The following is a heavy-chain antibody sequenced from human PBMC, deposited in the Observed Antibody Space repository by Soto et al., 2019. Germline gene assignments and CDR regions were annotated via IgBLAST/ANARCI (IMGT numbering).Heavy chain of an antibody. Sequence: PPQRLSLPCGISGEGISSNSAAWNWIRQSPSRGLEWLGRTYYRSKWYNDYAVSVKSRITINPDTSKNQFSLQLNSVTPEDTAVYYCARGWYSGRNWFDPWGQGTLVTVSS. CDR1: GEGISSNSAA. J-gene: IGHJ5*02. CDR2: TYYRSKWYN. D-gene: IGHD6-19*01. V-gene: IGHV6-1*01. CDR3: ARGWYSGRNWFDP.